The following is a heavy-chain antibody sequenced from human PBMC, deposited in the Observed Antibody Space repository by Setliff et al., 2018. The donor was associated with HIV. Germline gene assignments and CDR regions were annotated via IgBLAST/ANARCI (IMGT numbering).Heavy chain of an antibody. V-gene: IGHV4-39*01. CDR3: ALDPGYRRDY. CDR1: GGSISSRNHY. Sequence: PSETLSLTCTVSGGSISSRNHYWGWIRQPPGKGLEWIGSIYYTGVTYYNPSLRSRVTISVDTSKKQFSLNLSSVTAADTAVYYCALDPGYRRDYWGQGTLVTVSS. CDR2: IYYTGVT. J-gene: IGHJ4*02. D-gene: IGHD5-12*01.